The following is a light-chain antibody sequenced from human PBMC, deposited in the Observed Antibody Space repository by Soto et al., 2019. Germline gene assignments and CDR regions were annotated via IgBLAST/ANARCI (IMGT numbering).Light chain of an antibody. V-gene: IGKV1-39*01. Sequence: DIQMNESPSSMSPSVVDRLTITCRASQSISRYLNWYQQKPGKAPKRMIYAASSLQSGVPSRFSGNGSGTDVTLTISSLQTEDVATYYGQQRYSTSITFGQGTRLEIK. CDR3: QQRYSTSIT. CDR1: QSISRY. CDR2: AAS. J-gene: IGKJ5*01.